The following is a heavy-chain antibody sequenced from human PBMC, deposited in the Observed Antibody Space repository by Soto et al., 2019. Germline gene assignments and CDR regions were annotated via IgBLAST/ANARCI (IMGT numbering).Heavy chain of an antibody. J-gene: IGHJ6*02. D-gene: IGHD5-12*01. Sequence: SETLSLTCTVSGGSINSYYWSWIRQPPGKGLEWIGYIYYIGSTNYNPSLKSRVTISVDTSKNQFSLKLSSVTAADTAVYYCARSIVPTTIGYYGMDVWGQGTTVNVS. CDR1: GGSINSYY. V-gene: IGHV4-59*08. CDR3: ARSIVPTTIGYYGMDV. CDR2: IYYIGST.